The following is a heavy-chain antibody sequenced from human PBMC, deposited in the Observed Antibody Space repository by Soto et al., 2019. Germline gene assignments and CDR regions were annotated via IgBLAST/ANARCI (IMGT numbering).Heavy chain of an antibody. V-gene: IGHV3-53*01. Sequence: PGGSLRLSCAASGLTVSSNYMSWVRQAPGKGLEWVSVIYSGGSTYYADSVKGRFFISRDNSKNTMFLQMNSLRADDTALYYCAKLTNPGNYVRAYWGQGTLVTVSS. D-gene: IGHD3-10*02. CDR1: GLTVSSNY. CDR3: AKLTNPGNYVRAY. J-gene: IGHJ4*02. CDR2: IYSGGST.